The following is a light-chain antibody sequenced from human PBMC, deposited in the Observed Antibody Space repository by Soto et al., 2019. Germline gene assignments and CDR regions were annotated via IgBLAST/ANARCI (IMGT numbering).Light chain of an antibody. Sequence: EIDLTQSPATLSSSPGERATLSCRASQSVSSSLGWYQQKPGQPPRLLIYDASNRVTGLPARFSGSGSGTVFPLAISSLEHEDFAVYFCQQRTDGRTFGQGTKVEIK. J-gene: IGKJ1*01. V-gene: IGKV3-11*01. CDR3: QQRTDGRT. CDR1: QSVSSS. CDR2: DAS.